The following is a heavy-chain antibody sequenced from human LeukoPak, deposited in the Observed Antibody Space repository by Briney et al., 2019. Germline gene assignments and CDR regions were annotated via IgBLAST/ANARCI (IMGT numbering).Heavy chain of an antibody. CDR1: GGSISSHY. Sequence: KSSETLSLTCTVYGGSISSHYWSWIRQPPGKGLEWIGYVFYSGSTNYNPSLRSRVSISVDTSKKQLSLKLSSVTAADTAVYYCARVVPKQQLVDAFDIWGQGTMVTVSS. V-gene: IGHV4-59*11. CDR2: VFYSGST. J-gene: IGHJ3*02. D-gene: IGHD6-13*01. CDR3: ARVVPKQQLVDAFDI.